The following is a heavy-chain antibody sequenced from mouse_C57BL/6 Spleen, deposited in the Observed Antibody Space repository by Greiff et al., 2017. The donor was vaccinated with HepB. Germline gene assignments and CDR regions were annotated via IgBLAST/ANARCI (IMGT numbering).Heavy chain of an antibody. D-gene: IGHD2-2*01. J-gene: IGHJ2*01. Sequence: QVQLQQSGPELVKPGASVKISCKASGYAFSSSWMNWVKQRPGKGLEWIGRIYPGDGDTNYNGKFKGKATLTADKSSSTAYMQLSSLTSEDSAVYFCARVRGYDGGDYFDYWGQGTTLTVSS. V-gene: IGHV1-82*01. CDR2: IYPGDGDT. CDR3: ARVRGYDGGDYFDY. CDR1: GYAFSSSW.